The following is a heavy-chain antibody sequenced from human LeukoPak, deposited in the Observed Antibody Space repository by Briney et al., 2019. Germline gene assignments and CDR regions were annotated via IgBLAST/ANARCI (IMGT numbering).Heavy chain of an antibody. J-gene: IGHJ3*02. CDR1: GGSISSGGYS. D-gene: IGHD3-10*01. V-gene: IGHV4-30-2*01. CDR3: AREHEPRRGAFDI. Sequence: KPSQTLSLTCAVSGGSISSGGYSWNWIRQPPGKGLEWIGYIYHSGSTYYNPSLKSRVTISVDRSKNQFSLKLSSVTAADTAVYYCAREHEPRRGAFDIWGQGTMVTVSS. CDR2: IYHSGST.